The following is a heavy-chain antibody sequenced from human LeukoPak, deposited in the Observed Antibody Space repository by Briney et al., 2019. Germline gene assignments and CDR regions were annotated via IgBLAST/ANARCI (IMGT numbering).Heavy chain of an antibody. CDR1: GYTFTRYW. CDR3: ARRPTSGQYYFDE. Sequence: PGEPLKISCKGSGYTFTRYWIAWVRQMPGKGLERMAIMNPGDADATYSPSFQGQVTVSVDKSVSTAYLQWSSLRAADTAIYYCARRPTSGQYYFDEWGQGTLVTVPS. CDR2: MNPGDADA. J-gene: IGHJ4*02. D-gene: IGHD6-19*01. V-gene: IGHV5-51*01.